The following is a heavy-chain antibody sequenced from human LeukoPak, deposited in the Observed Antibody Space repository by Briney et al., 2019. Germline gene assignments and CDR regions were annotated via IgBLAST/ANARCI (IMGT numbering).Heavy chain of an antibody. J-gene: IGHJ4*02. CDR1: GFTVSSNY. Sequence: PGGSLRLSCAASGFTVSSNYMNWVRQAPGKGLEWVAVIWYDGTHKSYADSVKGRFTISRDNSNSALYLDMNSLRAEDTALYYCAKDWAPHSGSHFDYWGQGTLVTVSS. CDR2: IWYDGTHK. D-gene: IGHD1-26*01. CDR3: AKDWAPHSGSHFDY. V-gene: IGHV3-33*06.